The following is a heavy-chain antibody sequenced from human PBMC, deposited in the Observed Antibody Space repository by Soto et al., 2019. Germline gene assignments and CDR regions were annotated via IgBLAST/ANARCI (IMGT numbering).Heavy chain of an antibody. D-gene: IGHD6-19*01. CDR2: LHYSGSD. J-gene: IGHJ4*02. CDR3: ARVGSDWPIDY. CDR1: GVSMYDYY. Sequence: SETLSLTCTVSGVSMYDYYGSWIRQSPGKGLEHIGYLHYSGSDNYNPSLKSRVTISLDRSKNQFSQKLSSATAADTAVDYCARVGSDWPIDYLGQGTLGTVSS. V-gene: IGHV4-59*01.